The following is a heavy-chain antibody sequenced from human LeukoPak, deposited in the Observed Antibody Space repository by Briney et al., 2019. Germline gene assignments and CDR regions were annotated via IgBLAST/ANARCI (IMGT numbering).Heavy chain of an antibody. V-gene: IGHV4-30-4*01. CDR3: ARHGVDARIAVNWFDP. CDR1: GGSISSGDYY. J-gene: IGHJ5*02. D-gene: IGHD6-19*01. Sequence: SETLSLTCTVSGGSISSGDYYWSWIRQPPGMGLEWIGYIYYSGSTYYNPSLKSRVTISVDTSKNQFSLKLSSVTAADTAVYYCARHGVDARIAVNWFDPWGQGTLVTVSS. CDR2: IYYSGST.